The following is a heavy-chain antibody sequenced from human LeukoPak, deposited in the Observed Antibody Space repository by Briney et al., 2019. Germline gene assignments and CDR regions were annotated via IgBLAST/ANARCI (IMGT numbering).Heavy chain of an antibody. CDR1: GFTFDDYG. CDR2: INHSGST. D-gene: IGHD4-17*01. J-gene: IGHJ5*02. CDR3: ARTTTASRLFDP. V-gene: IGHV4-34*01. Sequence: GSLRLSCAASGFTFDDYGMSWIRQPPGKGLEWIGEINHSGSTNYNPSLKSRVTISVDTSKNQFSLKLSSVTAADTAVYYCARTTTASRLFDPWGQGTLVTVSS.